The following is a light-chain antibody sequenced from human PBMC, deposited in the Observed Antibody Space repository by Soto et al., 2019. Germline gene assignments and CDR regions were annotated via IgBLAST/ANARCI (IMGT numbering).Light chain of an antibody. Sequence: EIVMTQSPATLSMFPGERATLSCRSSQSVSNNYLAWYQQKPGQATRLLFYGASTRATGIPARFSGSGSGTEFTLTISSLQSEDFAVYYCQQYNNWPPITFGQGTRLEI. CDR1: QSVSNN. CDR2: GAS. V-gene: IGKV3-15*01. J-gene: IGKJ5*01. CDR3: QQYNNWPPIT.